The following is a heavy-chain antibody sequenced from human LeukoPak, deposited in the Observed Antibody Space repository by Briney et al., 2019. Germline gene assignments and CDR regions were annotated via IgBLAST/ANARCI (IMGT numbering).Heavy chain of an antibody. Sequence: GGSLGLSCAASGFTFSSYAMSWVRQAPGKGLEWVSAISGSGGSTYYADSVKGRFTISRDNSKNTLYLQMNSLRAEDTAVYYCAKVSQPAGTTKYYFDYWGQGTLVTVSS. V-gene: IGHV3-23*01. J-gene: IGHJ4*02. CDR3: AKVSQPAGTTKYYFDY. CDR2: ISGSGGST. CDR1: GFTFSSYA. D-gene: IGHD6-19*01.